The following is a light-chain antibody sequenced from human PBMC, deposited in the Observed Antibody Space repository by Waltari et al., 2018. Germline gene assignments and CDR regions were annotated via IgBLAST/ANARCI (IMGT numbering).Light chain of an antibody. CDR2: EVS. V-gene: IGLV2-14*01. Sequence: QSALTQPAPVSGSPGKSLTISCTGTSSDVGGYNYVSWYQQHPGKAPKLMIYEVSNRPSGVSNRFAGSKSGNTASLTISGLQAEDEADYYCSSYTSSSNVVFGGGTKLTVL. CDR1: SSDVGGYNY. CDR3: SSYTSSSNVV. J-gene: IGLJ2*01.